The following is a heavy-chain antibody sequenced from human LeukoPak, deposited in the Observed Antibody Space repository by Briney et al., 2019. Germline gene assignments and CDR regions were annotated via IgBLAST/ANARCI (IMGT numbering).Heavy chain of an antibody. CDR3: ARDLAPYDFWSGYPC. D-gene: IGHD3-3*01. CDR1: GFTFSSYS. V-gene: IGHV3-21*01. CDR2: ISSSSSYI. Sequence: GGSLRLSCAASGFTFSSYSMNWVRQAPGKGLEWVSSISSSSSYIYYADSVKRRFTISRDNAKNSLYLQMNSLRAEDTAVYYCARDLAPYDFWSGYPCWGQGTLVTVSS. J-gene: IGHJ4*02.